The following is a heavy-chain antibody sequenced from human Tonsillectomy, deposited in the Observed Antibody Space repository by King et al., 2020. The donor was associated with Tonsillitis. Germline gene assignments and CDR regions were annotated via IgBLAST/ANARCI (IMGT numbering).Heavy chain of an antibody. V-gene: IGHV3-23*04. CDR2: ISTSGGNT. D-gene: IGHD6-19*01. J-gene: IGHJ4*02. CDR3: AKDRFGGWVYYFDY. Sequence: VQLVESGGGLVQPGGSLRLSCAASGFTFSSYAMSWVRQAPGKGLEWVSGISTSGGNTYYADSVKGRFTISRDNSKNTLYLQMNSLRADDTAVYYCAKDRFGGWVYYFDYGGQGTLVTVSS. CDR1: GFTFSSYA.